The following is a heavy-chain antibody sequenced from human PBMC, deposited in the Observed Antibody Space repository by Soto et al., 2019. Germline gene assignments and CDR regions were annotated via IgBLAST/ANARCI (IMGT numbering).Heavy chain of an antibody. CDR2: VNPSGGST. CDR3: AREENCSGGTCYSEYFHR. CDR1: GYLFTAYS. V-gene: IGHV1-46*01. J-gene: IGHJ1*01. Sequence: ASVKVSCKASGYLFTAYSMHWVRLAPGQGLEWMGVVNPSGGSTKYAQKFQGRVTMTRDTSTTTIYMELSSLRSDDTAIYYCAREENCSGGTCYSEYFHRWGQGTLVTVSS. D-gene: IGHD2-15*01.